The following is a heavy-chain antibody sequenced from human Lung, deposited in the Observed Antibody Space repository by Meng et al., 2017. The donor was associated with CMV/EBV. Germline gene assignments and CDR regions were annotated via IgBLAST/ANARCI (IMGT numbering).Heavy chain of an antibody. CDR3: TTGAYYDFWSGYHY. J-gene: IGHJ4*02. Sequence: GGSLRLXXAASGFTFSNAWMSWVRQAPGKGLEWVGRIKSKTDGGTTDYAAPVKGRFTISRDDSKNTLYLQMNSLKTEDTAVYYCTTGAYYDFWSGYHYWGQGXLVTVSS. CDR2: IKSKTDGGTT. CDR1: GFTFSNAW. D-gene: IGHD3-3*01. V-gene: IGHV3-15*01.